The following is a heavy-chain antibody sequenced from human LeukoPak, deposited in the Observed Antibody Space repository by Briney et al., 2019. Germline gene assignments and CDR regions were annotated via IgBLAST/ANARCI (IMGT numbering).Heavy chain of an antibody. CDR2: ISSSSSYI. CDR3: ARETYCSGGSCYKGNAFDI. V-gene: IGHV3-21*01. D-gene: IGHD2-15*01. CDR1: GFTVSGNY. J-gene: IGHJ3*02. Sequence: GGSLRLPCAVSGFTVSGNYMSWVRQAPGKGLEWVSSISSSSSYIYYADSVKGRFTISRDNAKNSLYLQMNSLRADDTAVYYCARETYCSGGSCYKGNAFDIWGQGTMVTVSS.